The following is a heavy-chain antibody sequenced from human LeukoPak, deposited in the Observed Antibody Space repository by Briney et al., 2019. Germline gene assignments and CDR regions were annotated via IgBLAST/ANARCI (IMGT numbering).Heavy chain of an antibody. J-gene: IGHJ4*02. Sequence: GGSLRLSCAASGFTVSGNYMSWVRQAPGKGLEWVANIKQDGSEKYYVDSVKGRFTISRDNAKNSLYLQMNSLRAEDTAVYYCARDGRYFDWSFDYWGQGTLVTVSS. CDR3: ARDGRYFDWSFDY. V-gene: IGHV3-7*01. CDR2: IKQDGSEK. CDR1: GFTVSGNY. D-gene: IGHD3-9*01.